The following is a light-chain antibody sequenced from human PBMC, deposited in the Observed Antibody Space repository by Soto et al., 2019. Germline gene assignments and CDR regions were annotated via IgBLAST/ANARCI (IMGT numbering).Light chain of an antibody. CDR3: QRYGTSLTWT. CDR1: QSLSSNF. CDR2: GAS. Sequence: EIVLTQSPATLSLSPGERATLSCRAIQSLSSNFLAWYQQKPGQPPRLLIYGASSRATGIPDRFSGSGSGTDFILTISRLEPEDFAVYYCQRYGTSLTWTFGQGTKVDIK. J-gene: IGKJ1*01. V-gene: IGKV3-20*01.